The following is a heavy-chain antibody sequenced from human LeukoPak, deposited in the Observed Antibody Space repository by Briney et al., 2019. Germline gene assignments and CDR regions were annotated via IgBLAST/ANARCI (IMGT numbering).Heavy chain of an antibody. CDR1: GGSISSGGYY. D-gene: IGHD3-22*01. Sequence: SETLSLTCTVSGGSISSGGYYWSWIRQHLGKGLEWIGYIYYSGSTYYNPSLKSRVTISVDTSKNQFSLKLSSVTAADTAVYYCARDNYYDSSAPPGIWGQGTMVTVSS. CDR3: ARDNYYDSSAPPGI. V-gene: IGHV4-31*03. CDR2: IYYSGST. J-gene: IGHJ3*02.